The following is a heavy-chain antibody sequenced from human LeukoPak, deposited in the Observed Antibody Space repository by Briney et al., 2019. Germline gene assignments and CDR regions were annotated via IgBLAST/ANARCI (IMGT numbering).Heavy chain of an antibody. Sequence: PSETLSLTCTVSGGSISSYYWSWIRQPPGKGLEWIGYIYYSGSTNYNPSLKSRVTISVDTSKNQFSLKLSSVTAADTAVYYCARDSPMNYGSGYDAFDIWGQGTMVTVSS. D-gene: IGHD3-10*01. J-gene: IGHJ3*02. V-gene: IGHV4-59*01. CDR3: ARDSPMNYGSGYDAFDI. CDR1: GGSISSYY. CDR2: IYYSGST.